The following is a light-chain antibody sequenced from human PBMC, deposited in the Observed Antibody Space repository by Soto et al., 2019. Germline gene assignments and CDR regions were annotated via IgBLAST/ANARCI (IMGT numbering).Light chain of an antibody. Sequence: DIQMTQSPSSLSVSVGDRVSITCRASQGSNNHLACYQQKPGEVPKLLIFAASTLHSGVPSRFSGSVSGTDFTLTISSLQPEDVATYYCQKYNSAPLPFGQGTKLEI. CDR3: QKYNSAPLP. V-gene: IGKV1-27*01. CDR2: AAS. CDR1: QGSNNH. J-gene: IGKJ2*01.